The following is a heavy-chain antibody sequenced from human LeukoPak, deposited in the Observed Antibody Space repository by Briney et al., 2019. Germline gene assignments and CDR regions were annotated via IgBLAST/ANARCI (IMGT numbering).Heavy chain of an antibody. J-gene: IGHJ4*02. CDR1: GFTFSSYA. CDR3: ARDGTYYYDSSGYLDY. Sequence: GRSLRLSCAASGFTFSSYAMHWVRQAPGKGLEWVAVISYDGSNKYYADSVKGRFTISRDNSKNTLYLQMNSLRAEDTAVYYCARDGTYYYDSSGYLDYWGQGTLVTVSS. D-gene: IGHD3-22*01. V-gene: IGHV3-30-3*01. CDR2: ISYDGSNK.